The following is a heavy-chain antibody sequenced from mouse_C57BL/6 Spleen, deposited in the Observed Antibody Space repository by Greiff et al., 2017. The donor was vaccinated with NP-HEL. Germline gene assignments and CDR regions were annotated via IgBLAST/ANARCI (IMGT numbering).Heavy chain of an antibody. V-gene: IGHV1-66*01. Sequence: VQLQQSGPELVKPGASVKISCKASGYSFTSYYIHWVTQRPGQGLEWIGWIYPGSGNTKYNEKFKGKATLTADTSSSTAYMQLSSLTSEDSAVYYCARSGTGYAMDYWGQGTSVTVSS. J-gene: IGHJ4*01. D-gene: IGHD4-1*01. CDR3: ARSGTGYAMDY. CDR1: GYSFTSYY. CDR2: IYPGSGNT.